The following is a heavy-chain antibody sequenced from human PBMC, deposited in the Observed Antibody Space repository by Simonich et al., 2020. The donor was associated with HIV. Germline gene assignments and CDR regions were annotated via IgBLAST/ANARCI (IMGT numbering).Heavy chain of an antibody. CDR3: ARGFYQRLYYFDY. D-gene: IGHD2-2*01. Sequence: QVQLQQWGAGLLKPSETLSLTCAVYGGSFSGYYWSWIRQPPGQGLGWIGEINHSGSTNSNPSLKSRVTISVDTSKNQFSLKLSSVTAADTAVYYCARGFYQRLYYFDYWGQGTLVTVSS. CDR2: INHSGST. CDR1: GGSFSGYY. V-gene: IGHV4-34*01. J-gene: IGHJ4*02.